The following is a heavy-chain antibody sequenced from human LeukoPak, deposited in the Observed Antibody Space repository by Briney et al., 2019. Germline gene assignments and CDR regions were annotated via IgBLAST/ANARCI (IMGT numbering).Heavy chain of an antibody. J-gene: IGHJ4*02. CDR2: IKQDGSEK. CDR1: GFTFSSYW. D-gene: IGHD1-26*01. CDR3: AREVVGATIDC. Sequence: PGGSLRLSCAASGFTFSSYWMSWVRQPPGKGLEWVANIKQDGSEKYYVDSVKGRFTISRDNAKNSLYLQMNSLRAEDTAVYYCAREVVGATIDCWGQGTLVTVSS. V-gene: IGHV3-7*01.